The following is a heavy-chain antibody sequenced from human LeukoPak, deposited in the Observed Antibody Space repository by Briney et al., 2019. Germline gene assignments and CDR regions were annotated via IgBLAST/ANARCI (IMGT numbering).Heavy chain of an antibody. CDR2: INPNSGST. Sequence: GASVKVSCKASGYTFTGYYMHWVRQSPGQGLEWMGWINPNSGSTNYAQKFQGRVTMTRDTSISTAYMELSRLRSDDTAVYYCARGSGWGYMDVWGKGTTVTVSS. V-gene: IGHV1-2*02. CDR3: ARGSGWGYMDV. J-gene: IGHJ6*03. CDR1: GYTFTGYY. D-gene: IGHD6-19*01.